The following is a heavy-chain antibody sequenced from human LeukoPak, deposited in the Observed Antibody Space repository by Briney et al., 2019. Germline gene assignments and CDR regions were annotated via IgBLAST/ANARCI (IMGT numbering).Heavy chain of an antibody. CDR3: ARVSSGWL. V-gene: IGHV4-59*08. CDR1: GGSINTYW. Sequence: PSETLSLTCTVAGGSINTYWWSWIRQPPGKGLEWIGYISYSGSTYYNPSLKSRVTISVDTSKNQFSLKLSSVTAADTAVYYCARVSSGWLWGQGTLVTVSS. D-gene: IGHD6-19*01. CDR2: ISYSGST. J-gene: IGHJ4*02.